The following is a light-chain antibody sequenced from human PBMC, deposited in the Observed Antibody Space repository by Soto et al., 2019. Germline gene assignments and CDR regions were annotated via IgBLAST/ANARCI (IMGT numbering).Light chain of an antibody. V-gene: IGKV1-5*01. CDR1: QSISTW. CDR3: HHYNSYSWP. J-gene: IGKJ1*01. Sequence: IPLPQSPSTLSASVGDRVTITCRASQSISTWLAWYQQKPGTAPKLLIYDASILVSGVPSRFSGSGSGTEFTLTISSLQPGDFATYYCHHYNSYSWPFGQGTKVDIK. CDR2: DAS.